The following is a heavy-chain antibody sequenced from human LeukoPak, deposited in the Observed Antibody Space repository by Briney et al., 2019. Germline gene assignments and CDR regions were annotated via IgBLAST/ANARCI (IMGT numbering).Heavy chain of an antibody. CDR1: GGSISSYY. CDR2: IYYSGSI. V-gene: IGHV4-59*01. CDR3: ARGQGIAVAGYDY. Sequence: PSETLSLTCPVPGGSISSYYWSWIRQPPGKGLGWIGYIYYSGSINYNPSLKSRVTISVDTSKNQFSLKLSSVTAADTAVYYCARGQGIAVAGYDYWGQGTLVTVSS. J-gene: IGHJ4*02. D-gene: IGHD6-19*01.